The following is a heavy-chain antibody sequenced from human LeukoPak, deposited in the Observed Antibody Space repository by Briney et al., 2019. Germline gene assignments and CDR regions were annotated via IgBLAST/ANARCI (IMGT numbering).Heavy chain of an antibody. CDR3: ARGRNYDKETNYYYYMDV. CDR2: LYNSGST. V-gene: IGHV4-59*08. CDR1: GASISVYY. J-gene: IGHJ6*03. D-gene: IGHD3-22*01. Sequence: PSETLSLTCTVSGASISVYYWTWIRQPPGKGLEWIGHLYNSGSTNYNPSLKSRVAISVDTSKNQFSLKLSSVTAADTAVYYCARGRNYDKETNYYYYMDVWGKGTTVTVSS.